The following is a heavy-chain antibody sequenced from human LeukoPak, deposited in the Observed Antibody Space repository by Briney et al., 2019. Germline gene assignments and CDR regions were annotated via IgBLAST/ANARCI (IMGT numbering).Heavy chain of an antibody. Sequence: SQTLSLTCAISGDNVSSNSAAWTWTRQSPSRGLEWLGRTYYRSKWYNDYAVSVKSRITFNPDTSKNHFSLQLNSVTPEDTAVYYCARPYSEDDYYYYMDVWGKGTTVTVSS. D-gene: IGHD4-11*01. CDR1: GDNVSSNSAA. CDR2: TYYRSKWYN. CDR3: ARPYSEDDYYYYMDV. J-gene: IGHJ6*03. V-gene: IGHV6-1*01.